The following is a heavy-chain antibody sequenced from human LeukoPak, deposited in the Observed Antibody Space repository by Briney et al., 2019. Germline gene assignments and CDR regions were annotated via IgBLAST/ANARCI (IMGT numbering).Heavy chain of an antibody. Sequence: ASVKVSCKASGYIFSDYYMHWVRQAPGQGLEWMGIINPSGGSTSYAQKFQGRVTMTRDTSTSTVYMELSSLRSEDTAVYYCARRAVQIHDYLDYWGQGTLVTVSS. CDR1: GYIFSDYY. CDR3: ARRAVQIHDYLDY. D-gene: IGHD5-24*01. CDR2: INPSGGST. J-gene: IGHJ4*02. V-gene: IGHV1-46*01.